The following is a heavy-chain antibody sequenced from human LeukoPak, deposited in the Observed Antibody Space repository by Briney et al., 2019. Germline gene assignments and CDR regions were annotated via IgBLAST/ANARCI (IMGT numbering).Heavy chain of an antibody. V-gene: IGHV4-4*07. Sequence: PSETLSLTCTVSGGSIRSYYWSWIRQPAGKGLEWIGRIYASGSTNYNPSLKSRVTISADTSKNQFSLKLTSVTAADTAVYYCARARAYIYDSSSYYSDAFDIWGQGTMVTVSS. CDR1: GGSIRSYY. J-gene: IGHJ3*02. D-gene: IGHD3-22*01. CDR3: ARARAYIYDSSSYYSDAFDI. CDR2: IYASGST.